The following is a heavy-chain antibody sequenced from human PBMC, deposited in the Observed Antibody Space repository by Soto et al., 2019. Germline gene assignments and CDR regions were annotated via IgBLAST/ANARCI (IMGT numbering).Heavy chain of an antibody. CDR2: IYYSGST. CDR3: ASQNNYYGSGSYFDY. Sequence: SETLSLTCTVSGGSISSYYLSWIRQPPGKGLEWIGYIYYSGSTNYNPSLKSRVTISVDTSKNQFSLKLSSVTAADTAVYYCASQNNYYGSGSYFDYWGQGTLVTVSS. D-gene: IGHD3-10*01. CDR1: GGSISSYY. J-gene: IGHJ4*02. V-gene: IGHV4-59*01.